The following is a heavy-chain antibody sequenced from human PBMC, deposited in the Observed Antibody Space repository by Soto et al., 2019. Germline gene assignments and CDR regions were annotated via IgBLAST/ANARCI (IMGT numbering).Heavy chain of an antibody. CDR3: AREGNWNEMYGMDG. CDR2: ISYDGSNK. D-gene: IGHD1-1*01. J-gene: IGHJ6*02. Sequence: GGSLRLSCAASGFTFSSYAMHWVRQAPGKGLEWVAVISYDGSNKYYADSVKGRFTISRDNSKNTLYLQMNSLRAEDTAVYYCAREGNWNEMYGMDGWGQGTTVTVSS. CDR1: GFTFSSYA. V-gene: IGHV3-30-3*01.